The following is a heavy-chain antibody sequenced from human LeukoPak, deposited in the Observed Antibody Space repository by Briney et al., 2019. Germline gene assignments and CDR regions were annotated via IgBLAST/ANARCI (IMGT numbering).Heavy chain of an antibody. CDR1: GGSISSSNW. J-gene: IGHJ4*02. Sequence: SETLSLTCAVSGGSISSSNWWSWVRQPPGKGLEWIGEIYHSGSTNYNPSLKSRVTISVDKSKNQFSLKLSSVTAADTAVYYCARADLLTYYDILTGYYSGPNYFDYWGQGTLVTVSS. D-gene: IGHD3-9*01. V-gene: IGHV4-4*02. CDR3: ARADLLTYYDILTGYYSGPNYFDY. CDR2: IYHSGST.